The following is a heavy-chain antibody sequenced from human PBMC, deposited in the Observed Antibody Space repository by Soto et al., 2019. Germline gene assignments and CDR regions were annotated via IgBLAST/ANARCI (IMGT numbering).Heavy chain of an antibody. V-gene: IGHV3-30-3*01. J-gene: IGHJ6*02. CDR1: GFTFSSYA. Sequence: PVGSLRLSCEAPGFTFSSYAMHWVPQAPGKGLEWVAVISYDGSNKYYADSVKGRFTISRDNSKNTQYLQMNSLRAEDTAVYYCARDIRAYDYVWGSYRYRVYYYYCMDVWGQGTTVTVSS. CDR3: ARDIRAYDYVWGSYRYRVYYYYCMDV. D-gene: IGHD3-16*02. CDR2: ISYDGSNK.